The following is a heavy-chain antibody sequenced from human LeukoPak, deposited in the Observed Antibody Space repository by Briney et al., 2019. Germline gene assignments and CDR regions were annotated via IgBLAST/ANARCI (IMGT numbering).Heavy chain of an antibody. V-gene: IGHV4-34*01. D-gene: IGHD2-15*01. CDR2: INHSGST. Sequence: PSETLSLTCAVYGGSFSGYYWSWIRQPPGKGLEWIGEINHSGSTNYNPSLKSRVTISVDTSKNQFSLKLSSVTAADTAVYYCARGLEYCSGGSCYSKQYNWFDPWGQGTLVTVSS. CDR3: ARGLEYCSGGSCYSKQYNWFDP. J-gene: IGHJ5*02. CDR1: GGSFSGYY.